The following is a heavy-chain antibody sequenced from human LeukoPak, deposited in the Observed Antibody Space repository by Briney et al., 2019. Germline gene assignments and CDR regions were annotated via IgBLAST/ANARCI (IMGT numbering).Heavy chain of an antibody. CDR2: IKQDGSEK. CDR1: GFTFSSNW. CDR3: ARGRSLDY. V-gene: IGHV3-7*01. Sequence: PGGSLRLSCAASGFTFSSNWMTWVRQAPGKGLEWVANIKQDGSEKYYVDSVKGRFTISRDNAKNSLYPQMNSLRAEDTAVYYCARGRSLDYWGQGTLVTVSS. J-gene: IGHJ4*02.